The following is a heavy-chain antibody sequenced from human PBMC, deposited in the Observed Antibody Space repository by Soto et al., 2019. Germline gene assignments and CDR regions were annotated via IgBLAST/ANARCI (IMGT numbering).Heavy chain of an antibody. CDR3: ARGRPYGMDV. Sequence: PGGSLRLSCAASGFTFGSYWMNWVRQAPGKGLGWVSRIDSDGSSTTYADSVKGRFTTSRDNAKNTLYLQMSSLRVEDTAVYYCARGRPYGMDVWGQGTTVTVSS. J-gene: IGHJ6*02. CDR1: GFTFGSYW. V-gene: IGHV3-74*01. CDR2: IDSDGSST.